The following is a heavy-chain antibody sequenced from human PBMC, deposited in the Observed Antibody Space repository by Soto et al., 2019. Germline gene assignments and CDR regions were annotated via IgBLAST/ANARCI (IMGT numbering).Heavy chain of an antibody. CDR3: AVGRHKTSGSNTWFDP. CDR1: GVNFSSYA. V-gene: IGHV3-23*01. D-gene: IGHD3-22*01. Sequence: PGGSLRLSCAASGVNFSSYAMNWVRQAPGKGLEWVSTISDTGGGTFYAGSVNGRFTISRDNSKNTLYLQMHSLRADDSAIHFCAVGRHKTSGSNTWFDPWSRGTLVTVSS. J-gene: IGHJ5*02. CDR2: ISDTGGGT.